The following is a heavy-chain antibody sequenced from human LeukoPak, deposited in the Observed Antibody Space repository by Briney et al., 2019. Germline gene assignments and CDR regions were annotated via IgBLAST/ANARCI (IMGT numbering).Heavy chain of an antibody. CDR2: INHSGST. Sequence: PSETLSLTCAVYGGSSSGYYWSWIRQPPGKGLEWIGEINHSGSTNYNPALKSRVTISVDTSKNQFSLKLSSVTAADTAVYYCATSTDIVVVPAARGYNWFDPWGQGTLVTVSS. D-gene: IGHD2-2*01. V-gene: IGHV4-34*01. CDR3: ATSTDIVVVPAARGYNWFDP. CDR1: GGSSSGYY. J-gene: IGHJ5*02.